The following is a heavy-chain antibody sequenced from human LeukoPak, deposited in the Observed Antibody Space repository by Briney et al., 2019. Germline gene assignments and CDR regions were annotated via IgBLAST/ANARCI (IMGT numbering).Heavy chain of an antibody. D-gene: IGHD2-2*01. CDR1: GRSISSYY. Sequence: SETLSLTCTVSGRSISSYYWSWLRQPPGKGLEWLGYIYYSGSTNYNPSLKSRVTISVDTSKNQFSLKLSSVTAADTAVYYCARGVVPAAYYYYGMDVWGKGTTVTVSS. V-gene: IGHV4-59*01. J-gene: IGHJ6*04. CDR2: IYYSGST. CDR3: ARGVVPAAYYYYGMDV.